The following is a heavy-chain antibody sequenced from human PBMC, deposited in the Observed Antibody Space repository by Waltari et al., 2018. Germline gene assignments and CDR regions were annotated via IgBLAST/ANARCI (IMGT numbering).Heavy chain of an antibody. CDR2: IYYSGST. D-gene: IGHD2-15*01. J-gene: IGHJ4*02. Sequence: QVQLQESGPGLVKPSQTLSLTCTVSGGSIRSGDYYWSWIRQPPGKGLEWIGYIYYSGSTYYNPSLKSRVTISVDTSKNQFSLKLSSVTAADTAVYYCAREDSRRNDYGDYWGQGTLVTVSS. CDR1: GGSIRSGDYY. V-gene: IGHV4-30-4*08. CDR3: AREDSRRNDYGDY.